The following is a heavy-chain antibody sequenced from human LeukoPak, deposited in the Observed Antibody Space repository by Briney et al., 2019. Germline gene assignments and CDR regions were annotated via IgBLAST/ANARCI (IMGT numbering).Heavy chain of an antibody. CDR3: ARRRGGSGSYYNAYSDY. J-gene: IGHJ4*02. CDR2: IYPGDSDT. V-gene: IGHV5-51*01. Sequence: GESLKISCKGSGYSFTSYWIGWVRQMPGKGLEWMGIIYPGDSDTRYSPSFQGQVTISADKSISTAYLQWSSLKASDTAMYYCARRRGGSGSYYNAYSDYWGQGTLVTVSS. CDR1: GYSFTSYW. D-gene: IGHD3-10*01.